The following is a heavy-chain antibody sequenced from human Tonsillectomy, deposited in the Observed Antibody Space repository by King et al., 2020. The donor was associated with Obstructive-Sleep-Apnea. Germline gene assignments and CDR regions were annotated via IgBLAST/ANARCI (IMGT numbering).Heavy chain of an antibody. J-gene: IGHJ4*02. CDR3: ARDPGSREFFDS. V-gene: IGHV3-53*04. Sequence: VQLVESGGGLVQPGGSLRLTCAASGFTVSNNYMAWVRQAPGNGLEWVSVMYPGGSAFYAESVKGRFTISRHNSEKPLYLQMNTLIHEDTAVYYCARDPGSREFFDSWGLGTLVTVSS. CDR1: GFTVSNNY. CDR2: MYPGGSA. D-gene: IGHD5-24*01.